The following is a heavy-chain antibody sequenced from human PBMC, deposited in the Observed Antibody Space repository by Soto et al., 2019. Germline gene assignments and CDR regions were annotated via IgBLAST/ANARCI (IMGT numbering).Heavy chain of an antibody. D-gene: IGHD2-15*01. J-gene: IGHJ5*02. CDR1: GCTFSSYA. V-gene: IGHV1-69*06. CDR3: ARSRKCSGGSGLKESGNWFDP. CDR2: IIPIFGTA. Sequence: SVKVSCKASGCTFSSYAISWVRQAPGQGLEWMGGIIPIFGTANYAQKFQGRVTITADKSTSTAYMELSSLRSEDTAVYYCARSRKCSGGSGLKESGNWFDPWGQGTLVTVSS.